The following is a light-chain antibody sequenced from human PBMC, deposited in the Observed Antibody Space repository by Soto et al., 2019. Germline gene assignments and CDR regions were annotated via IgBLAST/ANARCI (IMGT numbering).Light chain of an antibody. V-gene: IGKV3-15*01. Sequence: IVLTQSPATLSVSPWERATLSCRASQSVSSNLAWYQQKPGQAPRLLRYGASTRATGIPARFSGSGSGTEFTLTISSLQSEDFAVYYCQQYNSWPPITFGQGTRLEIK. J-gene: IGKJ5*01. CDR1: QSVSSN. CDR3: QQYNSWPPIT. CDR2: GAS.